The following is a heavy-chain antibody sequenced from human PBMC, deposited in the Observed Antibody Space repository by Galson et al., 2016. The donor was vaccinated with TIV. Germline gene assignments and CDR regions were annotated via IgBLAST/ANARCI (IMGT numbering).Heavy chain of an antibody. V-gene: IGHV1-69*13. CDR1: GGSLANYA. CDR3: ARDVPCGGACYYFDY. D-gene: IGHD3-10*01. CDR2: ILPISQTS. J-gene: IGHJ4*02. Sequence: SVKVSCKASGGSLANYAFNWVRQAPGQGLEWMGGILPISQTSNYAQNFLGRVTFTADASSTTVYMELSSLTSDDTAAYYCARDVPCGGACYYFDYWGQGTLVTVSA.